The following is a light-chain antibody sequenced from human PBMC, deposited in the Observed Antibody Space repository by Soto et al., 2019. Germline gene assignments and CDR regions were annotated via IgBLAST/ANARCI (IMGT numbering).Light chain of an antibody. CDR3: GTWDMSTGPSYL. CDR2: ENK. CDR1: ASNIANNY. Sequence: QSALTQPPSVSAAPGQRVTISCSGSASNIANNYVSWYQQLPGTAPKLLIYENKKRPSGIPDRFSGSKSGTSATLAITGLQTGNEADYYCGTWDMSTGPSYLFGTGTKLPVL. J-gene: IGLJ1*01. V-gene: IGLV1-51*02.